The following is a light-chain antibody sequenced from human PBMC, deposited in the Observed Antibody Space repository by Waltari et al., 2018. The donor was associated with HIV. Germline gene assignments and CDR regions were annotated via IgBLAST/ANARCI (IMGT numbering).Light chain of an antibody. CDR1: QRVTSTY. V-gene: IGKV3-20*01. CDR2: GAS. Sequence: IVLTQSPGTLSLSPGESATRSCRASQRVTSTYLAWYQQRPGQAPRLLIYGASNRATGIPDRFSGSGSGTDFTLTISRLEPEDFAMYYCQQYGGSPPYTFGQGTRLEIK. CDR3: QQYGGSPPYT. J-gene: IGKJ2*01.